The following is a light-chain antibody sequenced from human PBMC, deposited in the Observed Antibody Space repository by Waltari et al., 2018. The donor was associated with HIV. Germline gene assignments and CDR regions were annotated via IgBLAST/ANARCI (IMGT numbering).Light chain of an antibody. CDR2: DAN. V-gene: IGLV2-14*02. J-gene: IGLJ3*02. CDR1: SSNVGGYTL. CDR3: CSYMSGSTLV. Sequence: QSALTQPASVSGSPGPSVTISCTGTSSNVGGYTLVSWYQQHPDKAPKLVIFDANTRPSGIPFRFSASKSGNTASLTISGLQPEDEADYYCCSYMSGSTLVFGGGTKVIV.